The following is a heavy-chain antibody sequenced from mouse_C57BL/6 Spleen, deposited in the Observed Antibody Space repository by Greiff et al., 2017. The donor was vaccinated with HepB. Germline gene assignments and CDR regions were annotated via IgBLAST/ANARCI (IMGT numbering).Heavy chain of an antibody. CDR1: GFTFSSYA. J-gene: IGHJ2*01. CDR3: ARDQDSFDY. CDR2: ISDGGSYT. V-gene: IGHV5-4*01. Sequence: EVQLVESGGGLVKPGGSLKLSCAASGFTFSSYAMSWVRQTPEKRLEWVATISDGGSYTYYPDNVKGRFTISRDNAKNNLYLQMSHLKSEDTAMYYCARDQDSFDYWGQGTTLTVSS. D-gene: IGHD3-3*01.